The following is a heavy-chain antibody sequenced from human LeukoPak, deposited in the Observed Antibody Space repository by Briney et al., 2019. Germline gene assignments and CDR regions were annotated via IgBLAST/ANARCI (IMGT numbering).Heavy chain of an antibody. CDR3: AKDVWARQQLPPGLDY. Sequence: GGSLRLSCAASGFTFSSYWMSWVRQAPGKGLEWVANIKQDGSEKYYVDSVKGRFTISRDNAKNSLYLQMNSLTAEDTAVYYCAKDVWARQQLPPGLDYWGQGTLVTASS. D-gene: IGHD6-13*01. CDR1: GFTFSSYW. V-gene: IGHV3-7*03. CDR2: IKQDGSEK. J-gene: IGHJ4*02.